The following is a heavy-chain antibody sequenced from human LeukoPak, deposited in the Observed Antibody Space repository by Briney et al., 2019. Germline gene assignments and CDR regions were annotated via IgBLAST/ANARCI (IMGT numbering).Heavy chain of an antibody. CDR3: ASYDSSGYYLYRYFTY. D-gene: IGHD3-22*01. CDR1: EFTFSHYG. CDR2: MTSSGGNT. V-gene: IGHV3-NL1*01. Sequence: SGGSLRLSCAAAEFTFSHYGMHWVRQAPGKGLEWVSVMTSSGGNTYYADSVKGRFTISRDNSKNTLYLQMNSLRAEDTALYYCASYDSSGYYLYRYFTYWGQGTLVTVSS. J-gene: IGHJ4*02.